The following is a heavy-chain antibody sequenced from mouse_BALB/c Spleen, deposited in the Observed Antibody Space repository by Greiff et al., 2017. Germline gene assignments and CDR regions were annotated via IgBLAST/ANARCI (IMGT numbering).Heavy chain of an antibody. CDR1: GFIFSSFG. CDR2: ISSGSSTI. Sequence: EVQLVESGGGLVQPGGSRKLSCAASGFIFSSFGMHWVRQAPEKGLEWVAYISSGSSTIYYADTVKGRFTISRDNPKNTLFLQMTSLRSEDTAMYYCARFPYYYGSSYGAMDYWGQGTSVTVSS. D-gene: IGHD1-1*01. CDR3: ARFPYYYGSSYGAMDY. J-gene: IGHJ4*01. V-gene: IGHV5-17*02.